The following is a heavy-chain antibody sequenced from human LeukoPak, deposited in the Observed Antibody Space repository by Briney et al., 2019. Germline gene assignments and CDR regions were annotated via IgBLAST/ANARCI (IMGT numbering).Heavy chain of an antibody. V-gene: IGHV1-69*13. CDR1: GGTFSSYA. CDR2: IIPIFGTA. Sequence: GASVKVSCKASGGTFSSYAISWVRQAPGQGLEWMGGIIPIFGTANYAQKFQGRVTITADESTSTAYMELSSLRSEDTAVYYCAQETGIVGATPFDYWGQGTLVTVSS. CDR3: AQETGIVGATPFDY. J-gene: IGHJ4*02. D-gene: IGHD1-26*01.